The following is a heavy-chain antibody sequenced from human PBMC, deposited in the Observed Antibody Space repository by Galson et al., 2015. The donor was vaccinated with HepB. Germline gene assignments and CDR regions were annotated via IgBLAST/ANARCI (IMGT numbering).Heavy chain of an antibody. CDR3: ATEVYSGPPSKSSNSALQH. J-gene: IGHJ1*01. Sequence: SVKVSCKVSGYTLTELSMHWVRQAPGKGLEWMGGFDPEDGETIYAQKFQGRVTMTEDTSTDTAYMELSSLRSEDTAVYYCATEVYSGPPSKSSNSALQHWGHCSLVTVAP. V-gene: IGHV1-24*01. CDR2: FDPEDGET. CDR1: GYTLTELS. D-gene: IGHD2/OR15-2a*01.